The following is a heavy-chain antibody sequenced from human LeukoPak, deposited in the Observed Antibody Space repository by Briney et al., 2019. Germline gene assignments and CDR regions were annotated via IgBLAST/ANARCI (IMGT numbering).Heavy chain of an antibody. V-gene: IGHV4-4*02. CDR2: IYHSGST. CDR1: GGSISSSNW. J-gene: IGHJ4*02. D-gene: IGHD3-10*01. Sequence: SETLSLTCAVSGGSISSSNWWSWVRQPPGKGLEWIGEIYHSGSTNYNPSLKSRVTISVDKSKNQFSLKLSSVTAADTAVYYCARVLGLVREVIIITQKYYFDYWGQGTLVTVSS. CDR3: ARVLGLVREVIIITQKYYFDY.